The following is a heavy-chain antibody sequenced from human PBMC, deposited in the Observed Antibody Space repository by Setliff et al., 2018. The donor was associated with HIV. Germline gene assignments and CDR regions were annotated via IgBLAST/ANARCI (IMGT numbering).Heavy chain of an antibody. CDR2: IRHSGNT. CDR3: ARVSTAVTAAPLDY. J-gene: IGHJ4*02. Sequence: PSETLSLTCVVNGESFRGHFWTWIRQTPGKGLQWIGEIRHSGNTNYNPSLKSRLTMSVDTSKSQSSLRLESMSAADTAMYYCARVSTAVTAAPLDYWGQGTLVTVSS. CDR1: GESFRGHF. V-gene: IGHV4-34*01. D-gene: IGHD4-17*01.